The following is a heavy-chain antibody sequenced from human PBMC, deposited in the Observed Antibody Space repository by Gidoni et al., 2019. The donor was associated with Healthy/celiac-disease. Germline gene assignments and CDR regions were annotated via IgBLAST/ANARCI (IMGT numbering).Heavy chain of an antibody. CDR2: FDPEDGET. J-gene: IGHJ6*02. V-gene: IGHV1-24*01. CDR3: ATGVPRITIFGVVRDYYYYGMDV. Sequence: QVQLVQSGAEVKKPGASVKVSCKVSGYTLTELSMHWVRQAPGKGREWMGGFDPEDGETIYAQKFQGRVTMTEDTSTDTAYMELSSLRSEDTAVYYCATGVPRITIFGVVRDYYYYGMDVWGQGTTVTVSS. CDR1: GYTLTELS. D-gene: IGHD3-3*01.